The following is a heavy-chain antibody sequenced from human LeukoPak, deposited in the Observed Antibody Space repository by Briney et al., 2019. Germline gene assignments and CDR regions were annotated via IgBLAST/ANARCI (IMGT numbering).Heavy chain of an antibody. CDR2: IYNSGRT. V-gene: IGHV4-31*03. CDR1: GGSISSGGYF. CDR3: ARGAKMATRGFDY. D-gene: IGHD5-24*01. Sequence: SETLSLTCTVSGGSISSGGYFWTWIRQHPGKGLEWIGYIYNSGRTHTKPSLKSRVTISVDTSKNQLSLKLRYVTPADTAVYYCARGAKMATRGFDYWGQETLVTVSS. J-gene: IGHJ4*02.